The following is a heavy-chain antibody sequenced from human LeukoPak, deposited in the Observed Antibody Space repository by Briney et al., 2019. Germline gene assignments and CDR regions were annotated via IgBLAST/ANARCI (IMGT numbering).Heavy chain of an antibody. D-gene: IGHD2-21*02. V-gene: IGHV1-18*01. Sequence: ASVKVSCKASVYTFTSYGISWVRQAPGQGLEWLGWISPYNGNTNYAQKLQGRVTMTTDTSTSTAYMELRSLRSDDTAVYYCATYCGGDCYTGYWGRGTLVTVSS. CDR1: VYTFTSYG. J-gene: IGHJ4*02. CDR2: ISPYNGNT. CDR3: ATYCGGDCYTGY.